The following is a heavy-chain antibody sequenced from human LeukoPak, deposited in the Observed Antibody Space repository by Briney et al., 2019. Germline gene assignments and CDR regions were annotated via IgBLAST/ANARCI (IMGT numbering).Heavy chain of an antibody. J-gene: IGHJ4*02. CDR2: IYYSGST. CDR1: GGSISSYY. CDR3: ARESSSGFDY. V-gene: IGHV4-59*01. Sequence: SETLSLTCTVSGGSISSYYWSWIRQPPGKGLEWIGYIYYSGSTNYNPSLKSRVTISVDTSKNQFSLKLSSVTAADTAVYYCARESSSGFDYWGQGTLVTVSS. D-gene: IGHD3-22*01.